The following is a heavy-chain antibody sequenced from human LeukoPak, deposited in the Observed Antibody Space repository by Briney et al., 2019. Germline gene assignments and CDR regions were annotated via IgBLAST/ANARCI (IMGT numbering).Heavy chain of an antibody. CDR1: GGSISSYY. Sequence: PSETLSLTCTVSGGSISSYYWSWLRQPPGKGLEWIGYIYYSGSTNYNPSLKSRVTISVDTSKNQFSLKLSSVTAADTAVYYCARGGSSGPDYWGQGTLVTVSS. CDR2: IYYSGST. J-gene: IGHJ4*02. CDR3: ARGGSSGPDY. D-gene: IGHD6-19*01. V-gene: IGHV4-59*01.